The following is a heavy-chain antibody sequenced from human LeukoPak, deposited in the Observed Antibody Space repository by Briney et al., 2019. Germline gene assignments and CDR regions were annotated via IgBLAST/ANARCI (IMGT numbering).Heavy chain of an antibody. CDR3: ARPSRSGSYSNFDY. J-gene: IGHJ4*02. CDR1: GGSFSGYY. V-gene: IGHV4-34*01. D-gene: IGHD3-10*01. CDR2: INHSGST. Sequence: SETLSLTCAVYGGSFSGYYWSWIRQPPGKGLEWIGEINHSGSTNYNPSLKSRVTISVDTSKNQFSLKLSSVTAADTAVYYCARPSRSGSYSNFDYWGQGTLVTVSS.